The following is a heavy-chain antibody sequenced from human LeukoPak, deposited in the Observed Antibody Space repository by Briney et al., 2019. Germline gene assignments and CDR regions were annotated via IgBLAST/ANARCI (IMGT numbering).Heavy chain of an antibody. Sequence: SETLSLTCTVSGGSISSYYWSWIRQPAGKGLEWIGRIYTSGNTNYNPSLKSRVTMSVDTSKNQFSLKLSSVTAADTAVYYCARGTEIQLNSYYYYIDVWGKGTTVTVSS. J-gene: IGHJ6*03. D-gene: IGHD5-18*01. CDR1: GGSISSYY. CDR2: IYTSGNT. CDR3: ARGTEIQLNSYYYYIDV. V-gene: IGHV4-4*07.